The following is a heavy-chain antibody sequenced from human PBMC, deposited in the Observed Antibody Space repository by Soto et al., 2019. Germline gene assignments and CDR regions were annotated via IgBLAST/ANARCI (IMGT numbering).Heavy chain of an antibody. CDR2: IIPISGTA. CDR1: GGTFSSYA. J-gene: IGHJ6*02. D-gene: IGHD2-2*01. Sequence: QVQLVQSGAEVKKPGSSVKVSCKASGGTFSSYAISWVRQAPGQGLEWMGGIIPISGTANHAQKFQARVKITADESTSTAYMELSSLRSEDRAVYYCARSQGTSTSLEIYYYYYYGMDVWGQGTTVTVSS. V-gene: IGHV1-69*01. CDR3: ARSQGTSTSLEIYYYYYYGMDV.